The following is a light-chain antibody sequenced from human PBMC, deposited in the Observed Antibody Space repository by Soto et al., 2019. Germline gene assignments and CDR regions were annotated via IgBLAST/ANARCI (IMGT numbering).Light chain of an antibody. CDR3: QTWGTGIVV. V-gene: IGLV4-69*01. CDR2: VNSDGSH. CDR1: SGHNSYA. J-gene: IGLJ2*01. Sequence: QLVLTQSPSASASLGASVKLTCTLSSGHNSYAIAWHQQQPEKGPRYLMRVNSDGSHNKGDGIPDRFSGSSSGAERYLTISSLQSEDEADYYCQTWGTGIVVFGGGTKVTVL.